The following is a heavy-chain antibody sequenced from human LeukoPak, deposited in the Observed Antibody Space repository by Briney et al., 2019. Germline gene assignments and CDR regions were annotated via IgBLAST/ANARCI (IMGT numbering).Heavy chain of an antibody. CDR3: AKIYCSSNSCYDGRGWFDP. V-gene: IGHV1-46*01. D-gene: IGHD2-2*01. J-gene: IGHJ5*02. CDR1: GYTFTSDY. Sequence: ASVKVSCKASGYTFTSDYMHWIRQAPGQGLEWMGIINPGGGNTVFAQKFQGRVTITADESTSTAYMELSSLRSEDTAVYYCAKIYCSSNSCYDGRGWFDPWGQGTLVTVSS. CDR2: INPGGGNT.